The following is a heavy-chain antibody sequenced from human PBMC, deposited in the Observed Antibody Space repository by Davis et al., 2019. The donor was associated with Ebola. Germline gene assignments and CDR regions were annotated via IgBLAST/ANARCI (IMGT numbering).Heavy chain of an antibody. CDR1: GGSISSGTYY. J-gene: IGHJ4*02. D-gene: IGHD2-2*01. Sequence: SETLSLTCSVSGGSISSGTYYWGWVRQPPGRGLEWIGSVCYSETTYYNPPLRNRVTMSLATSKNQFSLNLSSVTAADTAVYYCARITRGRCASPSCYSDYWGQGTLVTVSS. V-gene: IGHV4-39*07. CDR3: ARITRGRCASPSCYSDY. CDR2: VCYSETT.